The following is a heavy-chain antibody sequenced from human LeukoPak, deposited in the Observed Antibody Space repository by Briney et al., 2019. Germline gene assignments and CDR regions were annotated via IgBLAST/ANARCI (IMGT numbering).Heavy chain of an antibody. D-gene: IGHD5-18*01. CDR3: ARSAYKYGADALDI. CDR2: IYYSGST. CDR1: GDSITSYY. V-gene: IGHV4-59*01. Sequence: ASETLSLTCTVSGDSITSYYWSWIRQPPGKGLEWFGYIYYSGSTNYNPSLKSRVTISLDTSRTQFSLKLSSVTAADTAVYFCARSAYKYGADALDIWGQGTMVTVSS. J-gene: IGHJ3*02.